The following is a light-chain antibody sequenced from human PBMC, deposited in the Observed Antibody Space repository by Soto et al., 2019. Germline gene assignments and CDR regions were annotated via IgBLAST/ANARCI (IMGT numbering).Light chain of an antibody. Sequence: DIQMTQSPSSLSASVGDRVTITCRSSQGISNCLAWYQQKPGKVPKRLLYAASTLQSAVPSRCSGGGSGTDFTPTISSLQADDVAAYYCQKYSSAPQWTFGQGTKVEIK. J-gene: IGKJ1*01. CDR3: QKYSSAPQWT. CDR1: QGISNC. V-gene: IGKV1-27*01. CDR2: AAS.